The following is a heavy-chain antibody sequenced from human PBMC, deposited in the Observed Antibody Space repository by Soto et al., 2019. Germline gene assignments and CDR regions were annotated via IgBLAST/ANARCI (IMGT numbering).Heavy chain of an antibody. CDR2: ISAYNGNT. J-gene: IGHJ4*02. CDR3: ARGVTIFGVVIFDY. D-gene: IGHD3-3*01. CDR1: GYTFTSYG. V-gene: IGHV1-18*01. Sequence: ASVKVSYKASGYTFTSYGISWVRQAPGQGLEWMGWISAYNGNTNYAQKLQGRVTMTTDTSTSTAYMELRSLRSDDTAVYYCARGVTIFGVVIFDYWGQGTLVTVSS.